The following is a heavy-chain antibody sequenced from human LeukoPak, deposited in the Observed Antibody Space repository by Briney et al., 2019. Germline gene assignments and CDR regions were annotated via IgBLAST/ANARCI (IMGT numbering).Heavy chain of an antibody. CDR2: ISSSGSTK. V-gene: IGHV3-48*03. J-gene: IGHJ2*01. D-gene: IGHD4-17*01. Sequence: GGSLRLSCAASEFPFSSYEMNWVRQAPGKGLEWLSYISSSGSTKYYADSVKGRFTISRDNAKDSLYLQMNSLRAEDTAVYYCVRDRKYGDYKYFDLWGRGTLVTVSS. CDR1: EFPFSSYE. CDR3: VRDRKYGDYKYFDL.